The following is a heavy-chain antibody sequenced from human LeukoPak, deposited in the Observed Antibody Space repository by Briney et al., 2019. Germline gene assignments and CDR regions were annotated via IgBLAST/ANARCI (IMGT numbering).Heavy chain of an antibody. CDR3: ARHGLTTRFDP. V-gene: IGHV4-39*01. D-gene: IGHD4-11*01. Sequence: SETLSLTCXVSGGSISSSSYYWGWIRQPPGKGLEWIGSIYYSGSTYYNPSLKSRVTISVDTSKNQFSLKLSPVTAADTAVYYCARHGLTTRFDPWGQGTLVTVSS. CDR2: IYYSGST. CDR1: GGSISSSSYY. J-gene: IGHJ5*02.